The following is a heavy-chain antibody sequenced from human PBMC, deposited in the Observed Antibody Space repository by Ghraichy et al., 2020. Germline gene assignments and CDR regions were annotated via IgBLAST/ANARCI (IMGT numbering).Heavy chain of an antibody. J-gene: IGHJ6*02. CDR3: AKDDLFYSSSWSTGGFDYYYGMDV. Sequence: GGSLRLSCAASGFTFSSYGMHWVRQAPGKGLEWVAFIRYDGSNKYYADSVKGRFTISRDNSKNTLYLQMNSLRAEDTAVYYCAKDDLFYSSSWSTGGFDYYYGMDVWGQGTTVTVSS. D-gene: IGHD6-13*01. CDR1: GFTFSSYG. V-gene: IGHV3-30*02. CDR2: IRYDGSNK.